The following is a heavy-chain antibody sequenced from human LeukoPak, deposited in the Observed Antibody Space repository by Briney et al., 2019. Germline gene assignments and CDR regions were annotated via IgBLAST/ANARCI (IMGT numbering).Heavy chain of an antibody. Sequence: GGSLRLSCAASGFTFSTYEMNWVRQAPGKGLEWLSYISSTGNNIYYADSVKGRFTISRDNAKNSLSLQTNNLRAEDTAVYYCARERRGYTTSWYNAFDIWGQGTMVTVSS. V-gene: IGHV3-48*03. J-gene: IGHJ3*02. CDR3: ARERRGYTTSWYNAFDI. CDR2: ISSTGNNI. CDR1: GFTFSTYE. D-gene: IGHD6-13*01.